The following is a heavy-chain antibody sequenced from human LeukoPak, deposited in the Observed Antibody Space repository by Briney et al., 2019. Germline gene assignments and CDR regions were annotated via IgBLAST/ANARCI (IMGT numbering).Heavy chain of an antibody. CDR2: ITISSSII. V-gene: IGHV3-21*01. D-gene: IGHD3-16*01. Sequence: PGGSLRLSCAASGFSFSDYSMNWARQAPGKGLEWVSSITISSSIIYYADSVKGRFTISRDNAKNSLFLQMNSLRAEDTAVYYCARDLSDDYSLDYWGQGTLVSVSS. J-gene: IGHJ4*02. CDR1: GFSFSDYS. CDR3: ARDLSDDYSLDY.